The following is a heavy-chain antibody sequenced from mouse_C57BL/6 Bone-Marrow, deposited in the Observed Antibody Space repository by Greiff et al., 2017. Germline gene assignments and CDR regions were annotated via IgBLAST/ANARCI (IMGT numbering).Heavy chain of an antibody. Sequence: QVQLQQSGAELARPGASVKLSCTASGYTFTSYGISWVQQSTGQGLEWIGEIYPRSGNTYYNEKFKGQATLTADKSSSTAYMKLRSLTSEDSAVYCCARPSYTYYYAMDYWGQGTSVTVSS. CDR3: ARPSYTYYYAMDY. J-gene: IGHJ4*01. V-gene: IGHV1-81*01. D-gene: IGHD2-10*01. CDR2: IYPRSGNT. CDR1: GYTFTSYG.